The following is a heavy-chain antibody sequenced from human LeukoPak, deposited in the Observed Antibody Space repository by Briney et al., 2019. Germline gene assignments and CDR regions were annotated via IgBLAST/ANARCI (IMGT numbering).Heavy chain of an antibody. V-gene: IGHV1-69*01. CDR3: ARENVVARGGYWFDP. CDR2: IIPIFGTA. CDR1: GGTFNKYG. J-gene: IGHJ5*02. D-gene: IGHD2-2*01. Sequence: SVKVSCKASGGTFNKYGINWVRQAPGQGLEWMGGIIPIFGTANYQQKFQGRVTITADASTSTAYMSLSSLRFEDTAVYYCARENVVARGGYWFDPWGQGTLVTVSS.